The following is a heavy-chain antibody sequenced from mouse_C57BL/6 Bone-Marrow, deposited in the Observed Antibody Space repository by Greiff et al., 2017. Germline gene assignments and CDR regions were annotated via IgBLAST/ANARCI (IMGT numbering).Heavy chain of an antibody. Sequence: EVKLQESGGGLVKPGGSLKLSCAASGFTFSDYGMHWVRQAPEKGLEWVAYISSGSSTIYYADTVKGRFTISRDNAKNTLFLQMTSLRSEDTAMYYCARGIYYEGEYFDYWGQGTTLTVSS. D-gene: IGHD1-1*01. CDR2: ISSGSSTI. V-gene: IGHV5-17*01. CDR1: GFTFSDYG. J-gene: IGHJ2*01. CDR3: ARGIYYEGEYFDY.